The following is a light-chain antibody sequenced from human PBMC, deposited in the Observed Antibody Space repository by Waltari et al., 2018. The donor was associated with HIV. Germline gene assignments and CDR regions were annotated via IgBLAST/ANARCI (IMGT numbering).Light chain of an antibody. CDR3: QSAGGSGSYVV. CDR2: KNI. Sequence: SYELTQPPSVSVSPGQTARITCSGDALPKQYASWYQQKPGQAPVLVIYKNIERPSGFPARFSGSRSGTTVTLTISGVQAEDEADYHCQSAGGSGSYVVFGGGTKLTVL. V-gene: IGLV3-25*03. J-gene: IGLJ2*01. CDR1: ALPKQY.